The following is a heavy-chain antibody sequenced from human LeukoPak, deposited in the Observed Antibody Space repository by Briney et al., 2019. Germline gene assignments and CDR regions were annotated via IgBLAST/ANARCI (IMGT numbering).Heavy chain of an antibody. Sequence: GGSLRLSCAASGFTFSSYAMSWVRQAPGKGLEWVSAISGSGGSTYYADSVKGWFTISRDNAKNTLWLQMNSLRAEDTAVYYCAKGVTTVRIYYHGMDVWGQGTTVTVSS. V-gene: IGHV3-23*01. J-gene: IGHJ6*02. CDR1: GFTFSSYA. D-gene: IGHD4-17*01. CDR2: ISGSGGST. CDR3: AKGVTTVRIYYHGMDV.